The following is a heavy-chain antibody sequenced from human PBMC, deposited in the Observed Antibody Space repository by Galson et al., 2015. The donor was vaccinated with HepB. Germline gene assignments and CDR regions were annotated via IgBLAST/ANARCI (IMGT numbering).Heavy chain of an antibody. D-gene: IGHD5-18*01. J-gene: IGHJ4*02. CDR3: ALHSGYSYDFDY. CDR2: IYPGDSDT. CDR1: GYIFANYW. Sequence: QSGAEVKKPGESLKISCKGSGYIFANYWIGWVRQMPGRGPEWMGIIYPGDSDTRYSPSFQGQVTISADKSISTAYLQWSSLKASDTAMYYCALHSGYSYDFDYWGQRTLVTVSS. V-gene: IGHV5-51*01.